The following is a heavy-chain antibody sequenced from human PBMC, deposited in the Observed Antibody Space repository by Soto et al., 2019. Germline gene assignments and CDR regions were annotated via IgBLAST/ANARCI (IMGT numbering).Heavy chain of an antibody. J-gene: IGHJ5*02. D-gene: IGHD2-2*02. CDR1: GYSLSTYD. CDR3: ARPYCDTTSCYTDWFDR. CDR2: VNPKSGNT. V-gene: IGHV1-8*01. Sequence: QVQLVQSGAEVKKPGASVKVSCKASGYSLSTYDINWVRQAAGQGLEWMGWVNPKSGNTDYAQRFRGRVTMISNTSISTAYMELSALTPEDTAVYYCARPYCDTTSCYTDWFDRWGQGTLVTVSS.